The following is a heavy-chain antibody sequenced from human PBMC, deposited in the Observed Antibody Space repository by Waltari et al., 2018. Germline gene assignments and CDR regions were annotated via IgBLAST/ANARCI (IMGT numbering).Heavy chain of an antibody. CDR2: SHLSGRT. CDR3: ARDRGRGLYLDS. Sequence: QLQLQESGPGLVKPSGTLSLTCSVSGDLMTTNNWLSWVRQPPGKGLEWIGQSHLSGRTNYNPSLESRVTISIDTANNQFSLKMTSTTAADTAVYYCARDRGRGLYLDSWGQGTPVTVSP. D-gene: IGHD2-15*01. CDR1: GDLMTTNNW. J-gene: IGHJ4*02. V-gene: IGHV4-4*02.